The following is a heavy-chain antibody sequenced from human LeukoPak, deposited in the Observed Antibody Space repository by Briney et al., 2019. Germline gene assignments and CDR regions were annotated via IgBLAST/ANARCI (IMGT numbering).Heavy chain of an antibody. D-gene: IGHD1-20*01. CDR2: IYHSGST. V-gene: IGHV4-30-2*01. J-gene: IGHJ3*02. CDR1: GGSISSGGYS. CDR3: VSNWNVQDAFDI. Sequence: SETLSLTCAVSGGSISSGGYSWSWIRQPPGKGLEWIGYIYHSGSTYYNPSLKSRVTISVDRSKNQFSLKLSSVTAADTAVYYCVSNWNVQDAFDIWGQGTMVTVSS.